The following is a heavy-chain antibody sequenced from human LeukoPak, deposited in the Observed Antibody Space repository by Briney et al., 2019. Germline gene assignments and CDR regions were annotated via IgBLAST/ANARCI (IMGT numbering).Heavy chain of an antibody. J-gene: IGHJ4*02. CDR3: AKEELYGSGSDY. Sequence: GGSLRLSCAASGFTFDDYAMYWVRQAPGKGLEWVSLISGDGGSTYYADSVKGRFTISRDNSKNSLYLQMNSLRTEDTALYYCAKEELYGSGSDYWGQGTLVTVSS. CDR1: GFTFDDYA. CDR2: ISGDGGST. D-gene: IGHD3-10*01. V-gene: IGHV3-43*02.